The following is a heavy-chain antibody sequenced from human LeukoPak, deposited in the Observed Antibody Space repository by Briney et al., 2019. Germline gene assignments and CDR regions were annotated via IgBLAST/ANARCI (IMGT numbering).Heavy chain of an antibody. J-gene: IGHJ3*02. CDR2: IYYSGST. D-gene: IGHD3-22*01. CDR1: GGSISNYY. V-gene: IGHV4-59*01. Sequence: PSETLSLTCTVSGGSISNYYWSWIRQPPGKGLEWIGYIYYSGSTNYNPSLKSRVTISVDTSKNQFSLKLSSVTAADTAVYYCARGYYDSSGYYHDDAFDIWGQGTMVTVSS. CDR3: ARGYYDSSGYYHDDAFDI.